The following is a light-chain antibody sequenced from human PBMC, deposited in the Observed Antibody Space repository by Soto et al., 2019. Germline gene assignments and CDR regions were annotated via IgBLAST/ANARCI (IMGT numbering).Light chain of an antibody. CDR2: EVS. CDR3: SSYAGSNNFGV. CDR1: SSDVGRYNY. J-gene: IGLJ2*01. V-gene: IGLV2-8*01. Sequence: QSALTQPPSASGSPGQSVTISCTGTSSDVGRYNYVSWYQQHPGKAPKLMIYEVSKRPSGVPDRFSGYKSGNTASLTVSGLQAEDEADYYCSSYAGSNNFGVFGGGTKLTVL.